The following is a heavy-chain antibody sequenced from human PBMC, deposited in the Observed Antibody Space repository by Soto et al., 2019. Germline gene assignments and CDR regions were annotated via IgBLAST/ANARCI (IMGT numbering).Heavy chain of an antibody. D-gene: IGHD3-3*01. CDR2: ISSSSSTI. CDR3: ARDLDYDIWSGYPAYGMDV. Sequence: EVQLVESGGGLVQPGGSLRLACAASGFTFSSYSINWVRQAPGKGLEWVSYISSSSSTIYYADSVKGRFTISRDNAKNSLYLQMNSLRDEDTAVYYCARDLDYDIWSGYPAYGMDVWRQGTTVTVSS. V-gene: IGHV3-48*02. J-gene: IGHJ6*02. CDR1: GFTFSSYS.